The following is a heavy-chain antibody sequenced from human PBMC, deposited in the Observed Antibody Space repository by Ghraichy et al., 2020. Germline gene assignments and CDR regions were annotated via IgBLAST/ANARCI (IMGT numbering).Heavy chain of an antibody. CDR1: GGSISSSSYY. Sequence: SETLSLTCTVSGGSISSSSYYWGWIRQPPGKGLEWIGSIYYSGSTYYNPSLKSRVTISVDTSKNQFSLKLSCVTAADTAVYYCATNDYGDYGGMDVWGQGTTVTVSS. J-gene: IGHJ6*02. CDR2: IYYSGST. CDR3: ATNDYGDYGGMDV. V-gene: IGHV4-39*01. D-gene: IGHD4-17*01.